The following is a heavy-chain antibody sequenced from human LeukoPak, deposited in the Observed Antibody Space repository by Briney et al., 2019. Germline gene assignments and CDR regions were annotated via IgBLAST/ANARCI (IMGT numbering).Heavy chain of an antibody. D-gene: IGHD3-3*01. Sequence: GGSLRLSCAASGFTFGTYGMHWVRQAPGKGLEWVAVIWYDGSKNYYADSVKGRSTISRDNSKNTLYLQMDSLRAEDTAVYYCARGQFGVVTHDWFDPWGQGTLVTVSS. CDR2: IWYDGSKN. CDR1: GFTFGTYG. V-gene: IGHV3-33*01. J-gene: IGHJ5*02. CDR3: ARGQFGVVTHDWFDP.